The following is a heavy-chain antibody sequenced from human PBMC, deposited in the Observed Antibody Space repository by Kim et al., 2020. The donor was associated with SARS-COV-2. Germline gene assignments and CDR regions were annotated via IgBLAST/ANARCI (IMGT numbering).Heavy chain of an antibody. J-gene: IGHJ4*02. V-gene: IGHV3-33*01. CDR1: GFTFSSYG. CDR3: ARDGVVWGYYDSSGYVDY. D-gene: IGHD3-22*01. Sequence: GSLRLSCAASGFTFSSYGMHWVRQAPGKGLEWVAVIWYDGSNKYYADSVKGRFTISRDNSKNTLYLQMNSLRAEDTAVYYCARDGVVWGYYDSSGYVDYWGQGTLVTVSS. CDR2: IWYDGSNK.